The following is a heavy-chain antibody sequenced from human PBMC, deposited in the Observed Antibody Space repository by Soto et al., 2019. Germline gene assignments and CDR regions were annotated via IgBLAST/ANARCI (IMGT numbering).Heavy chain of an antibody. D-gene: IGHD6-6*01. Sequence: PSETLSLTCTGSCGSISSDSYPWTWIRQHPGKGLEWIGYIYHTGSTHYNPSLKSRATISVDTSKNQFSLKLSSVTAADTAVYYCAREAAARIERWFDSWGQGTLVTVS. CDR2: IYHTGST. CDR1: CGSISSDSYP. CDR3: AREAAARIERWFDS. V-gene: IGHV4-31*03. J-gene: IGHJ5*01.